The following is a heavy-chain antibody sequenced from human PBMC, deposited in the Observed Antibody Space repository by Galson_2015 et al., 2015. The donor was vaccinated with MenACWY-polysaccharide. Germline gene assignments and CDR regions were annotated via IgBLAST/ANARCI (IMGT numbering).Heavy chain of an antibody. V-gene: IGHV3-23*01. CDR1: GFTFSNHV. J-gene: IGHJ4*02. CDR3: AREGFCGGGSCFFYDY. Sequence: SLKLSCAASGFTFSNHVMAWVRQAPGEGLEWVSAITTGGTTFYATSVKGRFTISRDNSKNLLYLQMNSLRDEDTAVYYCAREGFCGGGSCFFYDYWGQGMVVTVSS. CDR2: ITTGGTT. D-gene: IGHD2-21*01.